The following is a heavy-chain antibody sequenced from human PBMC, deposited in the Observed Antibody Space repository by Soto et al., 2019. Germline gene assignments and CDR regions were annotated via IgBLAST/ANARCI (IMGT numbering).Heavy chain of an antibody. V-gene: IGHV3-21*06. CDR1: GFTFSSYS. CDR3: ARYDAFKAFDR. D-gene: IGHD1-1*01. Sequence: PGGSLRLSCAASGFTFSSYSVNWVRQAPGKGLEWVSSISSDSYYIDFADSVKGRFTISRDDVSNSVSLQMDSLRVEDTGIYYCARYDAFKAFDRWGQGTMVTVSS. J-gene: IGHJ3*02. CDR2: ISSDSYYI.